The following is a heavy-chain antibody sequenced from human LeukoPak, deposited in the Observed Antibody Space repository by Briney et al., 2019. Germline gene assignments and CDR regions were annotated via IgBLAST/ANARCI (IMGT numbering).Heavy chain of an antibody. V-gene: IGHV3-21*01. CDR1: GFTFSSYS. CDR2: ISSSSSYI. Sequence: GGSLRLSCAASGFTFSSYSMNWARQAPGKGLGWVSSISSSSSYIYYADSVKGRFTISRDNAKNSLYLQMNSLRAEDTAVYYCARDYVWGSYPNNFDYWGQGTLVTVSS. D-gene: IGHD3-16*02. J-gene: IGHJ4*02. CDR3: ARDYVWGSYPNNFDY.